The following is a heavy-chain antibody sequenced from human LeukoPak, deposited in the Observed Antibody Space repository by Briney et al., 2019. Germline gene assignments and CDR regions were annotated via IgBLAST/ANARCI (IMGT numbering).Heavy chain of an antibody. CDR2: ISYDGSNK. V-gene: IGHV3-30*04. Sequence: GGSLRLSCAASGFTFSSYAMHWVRQAPGKGLEWVAVISYDGSNKYYADSVKGRFTISRDNSKNTLYLQMNSLRAEDTALYYCAKMSMATGAFDIWGQGTMVTVSS. CDR3: AKMSMATGAFDI. CDR1: GFTFSSYA. D-gene: IGHD5-12*01. J-gene: IGHJ3*02.